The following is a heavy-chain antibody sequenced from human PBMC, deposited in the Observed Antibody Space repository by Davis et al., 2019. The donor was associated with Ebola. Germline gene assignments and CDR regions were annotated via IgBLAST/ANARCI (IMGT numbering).Heavy chain of an antibody. Sequence: GESLKISCAASGFTFSDYYMSWIRQAPGKGLEWVSYISSSGSTIYYADSVKGRFTISRDNAKNSLYLQMNSLRAEDTAVYYCARDLAGDIVVVPAAMQGYYYYYGMDVWGQGTTVTVSS. V-gene: IGHV3-11*04. J-gene: IGHJ6*02. CDR3: ARDLAGDIVVVPAAMQGYYYYYGMDV. D-gene: IGHD2-2*01. CDR2: ISSSGSTI. CDR1: GFTFSDYY.